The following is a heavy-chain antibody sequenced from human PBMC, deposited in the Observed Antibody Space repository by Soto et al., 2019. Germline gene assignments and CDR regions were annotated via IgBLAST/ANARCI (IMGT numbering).Heavy chain of an antibody. J-gene: IGHJ4*02. V-gene: IGHV3-23*01. CDR2: ITGTGGSA. D-gene: IGHD3-10*01. Sequence: GSRRIAWAGSGFTLGCRAIGWVGQASGGGLEWVATITGTGGSAYHAESVKGRFTISRDNSKNTLYLQVNSLRVEDTAVYYCAKVALLWFGELLNGSDYWAQGTPVTVSS. CDR1: GFTLGCRA. CDR3: AKVALLWFGELLNGSDY.